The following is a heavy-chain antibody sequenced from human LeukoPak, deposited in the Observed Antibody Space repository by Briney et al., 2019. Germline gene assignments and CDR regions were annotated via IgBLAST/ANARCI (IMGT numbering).Heavy chain of an antibody. J-gene: IGHJ4*02. CDR3: ARDSGTYSTQY. V-gene: IGHV3-48*02. CDR1: GFTFSSYS. CDR2: ISRSSSAI. Sequence: GGSLRLSCAASGFTFSSYSMNWVRQAPGKGLEWVSYISRSSSAIYYADSVKGRFTISRDDGKNSLYLQMNSLRDGDTTVYFCARDSGTYSTQYWGQGTLVTVSS. D-gene: IGHD1-26*01.